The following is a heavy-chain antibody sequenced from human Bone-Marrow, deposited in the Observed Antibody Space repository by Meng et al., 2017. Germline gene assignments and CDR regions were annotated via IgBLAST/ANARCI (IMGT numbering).Heavy chain of an antibody. V-gene: IGHV1-2*06. Sequence: ASVKVSCKASAYTFSAYYIHWVRQAPGQGLEWMGRINPYSGATNYAQKFQGRVTMTRDTSISTAYMELSRLISDDTAVYYCARDHTPYCGGDCYSDYWGQETLVTVSS. D-gene: IGHD2-21*02. CDR2: INPYSGAT. CDR3: ARDHTPYCGGDCYSDY. CDR1: AYTFSAYY. J-gene: IGHJ4*02.